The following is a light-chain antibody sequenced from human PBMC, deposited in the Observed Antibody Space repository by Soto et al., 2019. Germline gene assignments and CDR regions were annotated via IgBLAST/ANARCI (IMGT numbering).Light chain of an antibody. J-gene: IGKJ1*01. CDR3: QQYGSSPQT. V-gene: IGKV3-20*01. Sequence: EIGLTQSPGTLSLSPGERATLSCRASQSVSSSYLAWYQQKPGQAPRLLIYGASSRATGIPDRFSGSGSGTEFTLTITSLQSEDFAVYYCQQYGSSPQTFGQGTKVDIK. CDR1: QSVSSSY. CDR2: GAS.